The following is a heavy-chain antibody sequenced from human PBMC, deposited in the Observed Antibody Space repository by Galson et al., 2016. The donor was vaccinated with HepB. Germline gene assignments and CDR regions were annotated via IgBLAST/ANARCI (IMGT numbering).Heavy chain of an antibody. Sequence: SETLSLTCTVSGGSISSSSFYWGWIRQPPGKGLEWIGETSHSGSTYYSPSLKRRVTISVDTSKNQFSLRLTSVTAADTAVYYCARSPKGRGIASRPATRSYYFDYWGQGTLVTVSS. CDR1: GGSISSSSFY. D-gene: IGHD6-6*01. J-gene: IGHJ4*02. CDR2: TSHSGST. CDR3: ARSPKGRGIASRPATRSYYFDY. V-gene: IGHV4-39*07.